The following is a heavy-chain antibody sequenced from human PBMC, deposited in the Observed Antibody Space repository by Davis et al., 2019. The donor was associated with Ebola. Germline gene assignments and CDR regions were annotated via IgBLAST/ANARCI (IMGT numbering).Heavy chain of an antibody. J-gene: IGHJ4*02. D-gene: IGHD1-26*01. CDR1: GFTLGDYA. CDR2: IRSKAYGGTT. Sequence: RSLKLSCTASGFTLGDYAMSWVRQAPGKGLEWVGFIRSKAYGGTTEYAASVKGRFTISRDDSKSIAYLQMNRLKTEDTAVYYCTKEDGGSSEHWGQGTLVTVSS. CDR3: TKEDGGSSEH. V-gene: IGHV3-49*04.